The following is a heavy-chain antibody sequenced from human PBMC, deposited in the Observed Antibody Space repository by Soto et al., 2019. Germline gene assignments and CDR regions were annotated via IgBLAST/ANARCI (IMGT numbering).Heavy chain of an antibody. CDR2: IYSGGRT. CDR1: GVTVSNNY. V-gene: IGHV3-66*01. D-gene: IGHD3-3*01. J-gene: IGHJ4*02. CDR3: ARDTYDDY. Sequence: EVQLVESGGGLVQPGGSLRLSCAASGVTVSNNYMSWVRQAPGKGLEWVSVIYSGGRTYYADSVKGRFIIARDSSKNTLYLQMNSLRAADTAVYYCARDTYDDYRGQGTLVTVSS.